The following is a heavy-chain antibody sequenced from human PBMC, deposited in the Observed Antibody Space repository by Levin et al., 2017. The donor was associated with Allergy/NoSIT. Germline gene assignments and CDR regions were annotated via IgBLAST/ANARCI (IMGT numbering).Heavy chain of an antibody. D-gene: IGHD6-19*01. Sequence: GGSLRLSCAASGFAFSSYAMSWVRQAPGKGLQWVSAIRESGERTYYADSVKGRFTISRDNSRNTLYLQMNSLRVEDTAIYYCARETVGRGWYRADYWGQGTLATVSS. CDR3: ARETVGRGWYRADY. J-gene: IGHJ4*02. V-gene: IGHV3-23*01. CDR2: IRESGERT. CDR1: GFAFSSYA.